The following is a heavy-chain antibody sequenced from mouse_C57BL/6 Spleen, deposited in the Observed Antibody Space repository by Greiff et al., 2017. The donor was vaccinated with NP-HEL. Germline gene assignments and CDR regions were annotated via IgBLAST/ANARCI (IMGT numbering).Heavy chain of an antibody. CDR3: ARTARIKY. CDR2: ISYSGST. J-gene: IGHJ2*01. Sequence: EVQLQQSGPGLVKPSQSLSLTCTVTGYSITSGYGWNWIRQFPGNKLEWMGYISYSGSTNYNPSLKSRISITRDTSKNQFFLQLNSVTTADTATYYCARTARIKYWGQGTTLTVSS. V-gene: IGHV3-2*02. CDR1: GYSITSGYG. D-gene: IGHD1-2*01.